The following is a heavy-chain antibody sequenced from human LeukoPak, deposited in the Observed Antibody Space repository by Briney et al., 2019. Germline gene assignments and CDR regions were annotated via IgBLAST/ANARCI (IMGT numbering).Heavy chain of an antibody. CDR3: ARDGSYYRDWFDP. D-gene: IGHD1-26*01. Sequence: SETLSLTCTVSGYSISTGYFWGWIRQTPGKGLEWIGSIYHSGTTYYNPSLKSRVTISVDTSENQFSLKLSSVTAADTAVYYCARDGSYYRDWFDPWGQGTLVTVS. V-gene: IGHV4-38-2*02. CDR2: IYHSGTT. J-gene: IGHJ5*02. CDR1: GYSISTGYF.